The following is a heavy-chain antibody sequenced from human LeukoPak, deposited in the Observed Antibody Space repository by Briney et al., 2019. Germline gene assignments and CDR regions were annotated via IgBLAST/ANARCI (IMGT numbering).Heavy chain of an antibody. V-gene: IGHV3-48*02. D-gene: IGHD4-17*01. CDR2: MSSGDI. Sequence: PGGSLRLSCAASVYSSSRDSMNGVRQVPGKGLEWVSYMSSGDIYYADSVKGRFTISRDNAKNSLYLQMNSLRDEDTAVYYSARDHDYAFDYWGQGTLVTVSS. J-gene: IGHJ4*02. CDR1: VYSSSRDS. CDR3: ARDHDYAFDY.